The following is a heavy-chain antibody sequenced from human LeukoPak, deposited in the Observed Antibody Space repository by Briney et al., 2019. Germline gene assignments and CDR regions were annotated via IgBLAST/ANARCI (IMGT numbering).Heavy chain of an antibody. CDR3: AGDPDYYDSSGV. J-gene: IGHJ4*02. Sequence: GGSLRLSCAASGFTFSSYSMNWVRQAPGKGLEWVSSISSSSSYIYYADSVKGRFTISRDNAKNSLYLQMNSLRAEDTAVYYCAGDPDYYDSSGVWGQGTLVTVSS. CDR1: GFTFSSYS. CDR2: ISSSSSYI. V-gene: IGHV3-21*01. D-gene: IGHD3-22*01.